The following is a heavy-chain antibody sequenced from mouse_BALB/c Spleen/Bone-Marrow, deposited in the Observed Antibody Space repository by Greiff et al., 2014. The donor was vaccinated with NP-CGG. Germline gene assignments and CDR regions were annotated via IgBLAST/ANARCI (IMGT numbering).Heavy chain of an antibody. CDR3: ARSRYGIY. Sequence: EVQLVESGPELVKPGASVKMSCKASGYTFTDYYMKWVKQNHGKSLEWIGDINPNSGASFYNQKFKGKATLTVDKSSSTAYMQLTSLTSEDSAVYYCARSRYGIYWGQGTTLTASS. CDR1: GYTFTDYY. J-gene: IGHJ2*01. D-gene: IGHD2-14*01. V-gene: IGHV1-26*01. CDR2: INPNSGAS.